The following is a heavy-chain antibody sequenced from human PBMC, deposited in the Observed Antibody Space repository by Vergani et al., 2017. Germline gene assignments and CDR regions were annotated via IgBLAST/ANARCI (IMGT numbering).Heavy chain of an antibody. J-gene: IGHJ6*03. CDR2: IYHTGRP. CDR1: GGSFTSYH. V-gene: IGHV4-34*01. Sequence: QVQLQQWGGGLLKPSETLSLTCVVNGGSFTSYHWTWIRQSPGEGLEWVGDIYHTGRPYYNPSLKSLLTMSVDKSRNQFSLTLNSVTATDTAIYFCARVNTETNGHLYYYYYMDVWGQGTAVTVS. CDR3: ARVNTETNGHLYYYYYMDV. D-gene: IGHD4-11*01.